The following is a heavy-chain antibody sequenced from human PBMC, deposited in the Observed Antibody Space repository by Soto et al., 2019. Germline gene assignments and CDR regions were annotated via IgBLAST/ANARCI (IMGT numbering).Heavy chain of an antibody. Sequence: GESLKISCKASGYTFTSYGISWVRQAPGQGLEWMGWISAYNDNTKYAQKFQGRVTMTTDTSTSTAYMDLRSLRSDDTAVYYCARDSRDPFGAYNWFDPWGQGTLVTVSS. J-gene: IGHJ5*02. CDR1: GYTFTSYG. CDR3: ARDSRDPFGAYNWFDP. D-gene: IGHD3-16*01. V-gene: IGHV1-18*04. CDR2: ISAYNDNT.